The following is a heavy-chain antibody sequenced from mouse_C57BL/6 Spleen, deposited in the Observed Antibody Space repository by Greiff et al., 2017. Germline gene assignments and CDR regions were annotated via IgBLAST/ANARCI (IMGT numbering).Heavy chain of an antibody. CDR3: ARSEYYGSSYDTWWYFDV. Sequence: QVQLQQPGAELVKPGASVKLSCKASGYTFTSYWMHWVKQRPGQGLEWIGMIHPNSGSTNYNEKFKSKATLTVDKSSSTAYMQRSSLTSEDSAVYYCARSEYYGSSYDTWWYFDVWGTGTTVTVSS. J-gene: IGHJ1*03. V-gene: IGHV1-64*01. D-gene: IGHD1-1*01. CDR1: GYTFTSYW. CDR2: IHPNSGST.